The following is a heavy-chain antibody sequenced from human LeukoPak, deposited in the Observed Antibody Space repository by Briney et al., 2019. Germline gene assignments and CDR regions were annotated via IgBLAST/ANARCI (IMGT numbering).Heavy chain of an antibody. D-gene: IGHD3-3*01. CDR3: ARDLRITIFTYYYYGMDV. Sequence: GASVKVSCKASGYTFTSYGISWVRQAPGQGLEWMGWISAYNGNTNYAQKLQGRVTMTTDTSTSTAYMELRSLRSDDTAVYYCARDLRITIFTYYYYGMDVWGQGTTVTVSS. CDR2: ISAYNGNT. J-gene: IGHJ6*02. V-gene: IGHV1-18*01. CDR1: GYTFTSYG.